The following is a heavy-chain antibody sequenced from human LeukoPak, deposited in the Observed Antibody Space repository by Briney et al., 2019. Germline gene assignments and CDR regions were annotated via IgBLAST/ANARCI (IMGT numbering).Heavy chain of an antibody. J-gene: IGHJ5*02. CDR1: GGSISSGYY. CDR3: AIHYTEDIVVGPAASPETRNNWFDP. Sequence: SETLSLTCTVSGGSISSGYYWGWIRQPPGKGLEWIGSIYHSGRTYYNPSLKSRVTISVDTSKSQFSLKLRSVTAADTALYYCAIHYTEDIVVGPAASPETRNNWFDPWGQGTLDTVSS. V-gene: IGHV4-38-2*02. D-gene: IGHD2-2*01. CDR2: IYHSGRT.